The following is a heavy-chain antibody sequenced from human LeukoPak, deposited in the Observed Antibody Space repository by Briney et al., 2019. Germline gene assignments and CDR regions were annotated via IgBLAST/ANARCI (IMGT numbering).Heavy chain of an antibody. J-gene: IGHJ4*02. CDR1: GGSVSSGSYY. D-gene: IGHD2-2*01. CDR2: IYYSGST. V-gene: IGHV4-61*01. CDR3: ARINRASTSYDY. Sequence: SETLSLTCTVSGGSVSSGSYYWSWIRQPPGKGLEWIGYIYYSGSTNYNPSLKSRVTISVDTPKNQFSLKLSSVTAADTAVYYCARINRASTSYDYWGQGTLVTVSS.